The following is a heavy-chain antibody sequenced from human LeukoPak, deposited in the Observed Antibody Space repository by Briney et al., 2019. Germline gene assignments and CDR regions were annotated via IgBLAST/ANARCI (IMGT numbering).Heavy chain of an antibody. CDR3: ARDAGSFDY. CDR2: INHSGST. D-gene: IGHD6-25*01. CDR1: GGSFSGYY. J-gene: IGHJ4*02. V-gene: IGHV4-34*09. Sequence: SETLSLTCAVYGGSFSGYYWSWIRQPPGKGLEWIGEINHSGSTNYNPSLKSRVTISVDTSKNQFSLKLSSVTAADTAVYYCARDAGSFDYWGQGTLVTVSS.